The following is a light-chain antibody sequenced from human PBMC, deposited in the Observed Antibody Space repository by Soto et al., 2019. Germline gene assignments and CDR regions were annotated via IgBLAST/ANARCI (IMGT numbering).Light chain of an antibody. Sequence: EIVLTQSPGTLSLSPGEGATLSCRASESLGNNYLAWYKQKPGQSPRLLFSGATSRASGIPDRVSGSGSGTDFTLTISRVEPEDLGVYFCQQYGRLPITFGQGTRLEIK. V-gene: IGKV3-20*01. CDR2: GAT. CDR3: QQYGRLPIT. J-gene: IGKJ5*01. CDR1: ESLGNNY.